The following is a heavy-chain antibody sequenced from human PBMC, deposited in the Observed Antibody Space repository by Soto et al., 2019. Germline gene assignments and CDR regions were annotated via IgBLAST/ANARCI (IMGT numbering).Heavy chain of an antibody. V-gene: IGHV3-9*01. Sequence: PGGSLRLSCAASGFSFDGYAMHWVRQAPGEGLEWLSGISWNNGTTGYADSVKGRFTISRDNAKNSLLLQMNSLRAEDTAVYYCAKDIDDHGTTVTNFGNWGQGTQVTVSS. CDR3: AKDIDDHGTTVTNFGN. CDR1: GFSFDGYA. D-gene: IGHD4-17*01. CDR2: ISWNNGTT. J-gene: IGHJ4*02.